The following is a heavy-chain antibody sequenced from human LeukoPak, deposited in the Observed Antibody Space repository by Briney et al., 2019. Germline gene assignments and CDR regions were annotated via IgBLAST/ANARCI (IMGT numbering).Heavy chain of an antibody. CDR2: IQGDESNK. CDR1: GFTFEDYG. V-gene: IGHV3-30*02. J-gene: IGHJ6*03. Sequence: SGGSLRLSCAASGFTFEDYGMSWVRQAPGKGLEGVAFIQGDESNKFYADSVKGRFTISRDNSKNTLFLQMNSLRPEDTALYYCAKQMVERPHYYYMDVWGKGTTVTVSS. D-gene: IGHD2-15*01. CDR3: AKQMVERPHYYYMDV.